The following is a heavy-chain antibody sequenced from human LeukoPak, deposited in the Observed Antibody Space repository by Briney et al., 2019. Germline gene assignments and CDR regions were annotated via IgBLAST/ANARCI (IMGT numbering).Heavy chain of an antibody. Sequence: GGSLRLSCAASGFSFSTYSMNWVRQAPGQGLEWISYISSSSSTIYYADSVKGRFTISRDNAKNSLYLQMNSLRAGDTAVYYCTSSLSSSTSHWGQRTLVIVSS. CDR2: ISSSSSTI. J-gene: IGHJ4*02. CDR3: TSSLSSSTSH. D-gene: IGHD2-2*01. CDR1: GFSFSTYS. V-gene: IGHV3-48*01.